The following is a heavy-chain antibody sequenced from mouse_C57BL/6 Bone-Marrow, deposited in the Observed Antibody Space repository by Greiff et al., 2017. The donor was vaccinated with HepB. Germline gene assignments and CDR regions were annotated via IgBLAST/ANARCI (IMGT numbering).Heavy chain of an antibody. V-gene: IGHV1-81*01. J-gene: IGHJ3*01. CDR3: ANDGRGFAY. CDR1: GYTFTSYG. D-gene: IGHD2-3*01. Sequence: QVQLKESGAELARPGASVKLSCKASGYTFTSYGISWVKQRTGQGLEWIGEIYPRSGNTYYNEKFKGKATLTADKSSSTAYMELRSLTSEDSAVYFCANDGRGFAYWGQGTLVTVSA. CDR2: IYPRSGNT.